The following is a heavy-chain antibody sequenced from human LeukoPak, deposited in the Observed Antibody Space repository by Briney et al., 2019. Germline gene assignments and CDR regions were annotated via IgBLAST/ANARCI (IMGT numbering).Heavy chain of an antibody. CDR1: TDSFSSHY. CDR3: ARDLVTVTKGFDI. J-gene: IGHJ3*02. CDR2: ISYIGST. V-gene: IGHV4-59*11. Sequence: SETLSLTCAVSTDSFSSHYWTWIRQPPGKGLEWIGYISYIGSTNYNPSLKSRVTISIGTSKNQFSLKLSSVTAADTAVYYCARDLVTVTKGFDIWGQGTMVSVSS. D-gene: IGHD4-17*01.